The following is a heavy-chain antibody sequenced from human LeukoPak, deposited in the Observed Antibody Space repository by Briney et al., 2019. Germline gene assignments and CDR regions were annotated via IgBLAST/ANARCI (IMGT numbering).Heavy chain of an antibody. Sequence: SETLSLTCTGSGGSISSYYWSWIRQPPGKGLEWIRYIYYSGSTNYNPSLKSRVTISVDTSKNQFSLKLSSVTAADTAVYYCARVGRDGYNYPLDYWGQGTLVTVSS. CDR3: ARVGRDGYNYPLDY. J-gene: IGHJ4*02. CDR2: IYYSGST. CDR1: GGSISSYY. D-gene: IGHD5-24*01. V-gene: IGHV4-59*01.